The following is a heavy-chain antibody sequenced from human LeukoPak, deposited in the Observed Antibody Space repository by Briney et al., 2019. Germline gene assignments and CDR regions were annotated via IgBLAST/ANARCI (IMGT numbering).Heavy chain of an antibody. D-gene: IGHD6-19*01. CDR3: ARVGIEIAVAGDYDY. CDR2: ISYDGSNK. V-gene: IGHV3-30-3*01. Sequence: GGSLRLSCAASGFTFSSYAMHWVRQAPGKGLEWVAVISYDGSNKYYADSVKGRFTISRDNSMNTLYLQMNSLRAEDTAVYYCARVGIEIAVAGDYDYWGQGTLVTVSS. J-gene: IGHJ4*02. CDR1: GFTFSSYA.